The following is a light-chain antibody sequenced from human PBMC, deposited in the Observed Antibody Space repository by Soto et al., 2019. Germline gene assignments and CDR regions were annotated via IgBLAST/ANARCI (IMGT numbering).Light chain of an antibody. CDR1: SSDVGGYNY. V-gene: IGLV2-14*01. J-gene: IGLJ2*01. Sequence: QSALTQPASVSGSPGQSITISCTGTSSDVGGYNYVSWYQQHPGKAPKLMIYDVSNRPSGVSNRFSGSKSGNTASLTISGLQAEDEADYYCSSYTSSSISFGGGTKLTV. CDR2: DVS. CDR3: SSYTSSSIS.